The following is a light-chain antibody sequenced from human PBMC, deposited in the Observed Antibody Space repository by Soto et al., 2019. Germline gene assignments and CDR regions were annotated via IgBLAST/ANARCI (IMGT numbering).Light chain of an antibody. Sequence: QSVLTQPPSASGTPGQRVTISCSGSSSNIGSNTVNWYQQLPGAAPKLLIYGNHQRPSGVPDRFSGSKSGTSASLAIGGLQSEDEADYYCAAWDVSLAGFVFGTGTKLTVL. V-gene: IGLV1-44*01. CDR2: GNH. CDR1: SSNIGSNT. CDR3: AAWDVSLAGFV. J-gene: IGLJ1*01.